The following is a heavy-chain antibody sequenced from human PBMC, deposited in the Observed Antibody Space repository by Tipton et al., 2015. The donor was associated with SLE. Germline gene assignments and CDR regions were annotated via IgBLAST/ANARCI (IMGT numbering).Heavy chain of an antibody. J-gene: IGHJ4*02. CDR3: AKEGELLWFGELLY. V-gene: IGHV3-30*02. Sequence: GSLRLSCAASGFTFSSYGMHWVRQAPGKGLEWVAFIQYDGSDKYYADSVKGRFTISRDNSKNTLYLQMNSLRAEDTAVYYCAKEGELLWFGELLYWGQGTLVTVSS. CDR2: IQYDGSDK. CDR1: GFTFSSYG. D-gene: IGHD3-10*01.